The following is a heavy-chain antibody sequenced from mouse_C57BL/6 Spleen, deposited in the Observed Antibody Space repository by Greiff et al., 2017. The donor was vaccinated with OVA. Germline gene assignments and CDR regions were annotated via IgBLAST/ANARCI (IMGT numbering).Heavy chain of an antibody. CDR3: ARRGYRNRYYAMDY. CDR1: GFTFSDYG. CDR2: ISSGSSTI. Sequence: EVKLMESGGGLVKPGGSLKLSCAASGFTFSDYGMHWVRQAPEKGLEWVAYISSGSSTIYYADKVKGRFTISRDNAKNTLFLQMTSLRSEDTAMYYCARRGYRNRYYAMDYWGQGTSVTVSS. V-gene: IGHV5-17*01. J-gene: IGHJ4*01. D-gene: IGHD2-1*01.